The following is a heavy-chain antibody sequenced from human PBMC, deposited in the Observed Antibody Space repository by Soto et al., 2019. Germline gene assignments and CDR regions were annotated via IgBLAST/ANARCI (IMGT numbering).Heavy chain of an antibody. Sequence: SETLSLTCTVSDDSIRSYYWSWIRQSPGKQLDWIGHIYYTGTTNYSPSLKSRVTMSIDTSQNQFSLRLSSITAADTAIYYCARTTIIAAARYFDSWGPGTLVTVLL. J-gene: IGHJ4*02. V-gene: IGHV4-59*01. CDR3: ARTTIIAAARYFDS. CDR2: IYYTGTT. D-gene: IGHD2-15*01. CDR1: DDSIRSYY.